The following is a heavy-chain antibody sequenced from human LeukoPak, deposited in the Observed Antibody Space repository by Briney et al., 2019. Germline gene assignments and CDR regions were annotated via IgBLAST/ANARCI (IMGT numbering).Heavy chain of an antibody. CDR2: MNPNSGNT. J-gene: IGHJ5*02. Sequence: ASVKVSCKAAGYTFTSYDINWVREAAGQGVEWMGWMNPNSGNTGYAQKFQGRVTMTRNTSISTAYMELSSLRSEDTAVYYCARLGEGFDPWGQGTLVTVSS. D-gene: IGHD3-16*01. CDR3: ARLGEGFDP. V-gene: IGHV1-8*01. CDR1: GYTFTSYD.